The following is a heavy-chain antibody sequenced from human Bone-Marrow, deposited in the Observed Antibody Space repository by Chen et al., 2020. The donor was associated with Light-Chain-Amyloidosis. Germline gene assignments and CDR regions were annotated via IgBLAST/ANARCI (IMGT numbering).Heavy chain of an antibody. V-gene: IGHV1-46*01. CDR2: INPSGGST. CDR3: ARVNYDYVWGSYRHHRDAFDI. CDR1: GYTFTSYY. J-gene: IGHJ3*02. D-gene: IGHD3-16*02. Sequence: GASVKVSCKASGYTFTSYYMHWVRQAPGQGLEWMGIINPSGGSTSYAQKFQGRVTMTRDTSTSTVYMELSSLRSEDTAVYYCARVNYDYVWGSYRHHRDAFDIWGQGTMVTVSS.